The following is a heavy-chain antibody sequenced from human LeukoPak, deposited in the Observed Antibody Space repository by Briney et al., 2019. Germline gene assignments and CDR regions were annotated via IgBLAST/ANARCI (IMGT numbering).Heavy chain of an antibody. CDR1: GGSISSGSYY. Sequence: SETLSLTCTVSGGSISSGSYYWSWIRQPPGKGLEWIGYVYYSGSTNYNPSLKGRVTISVDTSKSQFSLKLTSVTAADTAVYYCARQGDYRYPFDSWGQGTLVTVSS. D-gene: IGHD3-16*02. CDR2: VYYSGST. J-gene: IGHJ4*02. V-gene: IGHV4-61*01. CDR3: ARQGDYRYPFDS.